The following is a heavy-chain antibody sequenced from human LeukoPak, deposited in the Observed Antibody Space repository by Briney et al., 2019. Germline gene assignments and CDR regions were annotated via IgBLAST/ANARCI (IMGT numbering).Heavy chain of an antibody. D-gene: IGHD6-6*01. V-gene: IGHV3-21*01. Sequence: GGSLRLSCAASGFTFSSYSMNWVRQAPGKGLEWVSSISSSSSSYIYYADSVKGRFTISRDNAKNSLYLQMNSLRAEDTAVYYCARDPKRGSSAGYWGQGTLVTVSS. J-gene: IGHJ4*02. CDR1: GFTFSSYS. CDR2: ISSSSSSYI. CDR3: ARDPKRGSSAGY.